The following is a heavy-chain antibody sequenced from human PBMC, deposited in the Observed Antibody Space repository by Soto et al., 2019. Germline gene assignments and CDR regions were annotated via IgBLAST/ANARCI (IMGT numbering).Heavy chain of an antibody. CDR3: AIDGGRHSGGIDY. CDR2: IIPIFGTA. J-gene: IGHJ4*02. D-gene: IGHD2-15*01. CDR1: GGTFSSYA. V-gene: IGHV1-69*01. Sequence: QVQLVQSGAEVKKPGSSVKVSCKASGGTFSSYAINWVRQAPGQGLEWMGEIIPIFGTANYAQKFQGRVTITAVESTSTTSMELSSLRSEDTGVYYCAIDGGRHSGGIDYWGQGTLVTVSS.